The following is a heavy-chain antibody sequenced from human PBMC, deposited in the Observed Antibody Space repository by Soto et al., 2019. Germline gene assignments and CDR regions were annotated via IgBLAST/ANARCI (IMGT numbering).Heavy chain of an antibody. CDR1: GFTFNNAW. CDR2: IKSKTDGGTT. Sequence: EVQLMESGGGLVEPGGSLRLSCAASGFTFNNAWMSWVRQAPEKGLEWVGRIKSKTDGGTTDYAAPVKGRFTISRDDSKNTLYLQMNSLKSEDSALYYCTTHNYGIDYWGQGTLVTVSS. D-gene: IGHD4-17*01. V-gene: IGHV3-15*01. CDR3: TTHNYGIDY. J-gene: IGHJ4*02.